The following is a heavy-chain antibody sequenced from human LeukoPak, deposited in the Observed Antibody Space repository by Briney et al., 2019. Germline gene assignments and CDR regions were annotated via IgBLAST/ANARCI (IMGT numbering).Heavy chain of an antibody. Sequence: SETLSLTCTVSGGSISSDYWSWIRQPPGKGLEWIGYIYYSGTTNYNPSLKSRGTISVDTSKNQFSLKLSSVTAADTAVYYCARTRSSGGSFYYFDYWGQGTLVTVAS. CDR2: IYYSGTT. D-gene: IGHD2-15*01. CDR3: ARTRSSGGSFYYFDY. CDR1: GGSISSDY. J-gene: IGHJ4*02. V-gene: IGHV4-59*08.